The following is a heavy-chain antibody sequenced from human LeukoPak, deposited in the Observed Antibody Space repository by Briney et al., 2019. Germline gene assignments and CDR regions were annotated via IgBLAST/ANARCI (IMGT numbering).Heavy chain of an antibody. CDR3: ARGTMASDF. D-gene: IGHD3-10*01. J-gene: IGHJ4*02. Sequence: PGGSLRLSCAASGFTFNDYYMTWIRQTPGKGLEWVSYISISGTTTFYVDSVKGRFTISRDNTKNSLYLQMNSLRAEDTAMYYCARGTMASDFWGQGTLVTVSS. CDR1: GFTFNDYY. V-gene: IGHV3-11*01. CDR2: ISISGTTT.